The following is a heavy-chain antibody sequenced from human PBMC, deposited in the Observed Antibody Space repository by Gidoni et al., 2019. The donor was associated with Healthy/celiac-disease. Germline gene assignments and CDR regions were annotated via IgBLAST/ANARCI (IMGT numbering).Heavy chain of an antibody. D-gene: IGHD2-2*01. CDR2: IYYSGST. Sequence: QLQLQESGPGLVKPSETLSLTCTVSAGSLSSTSYYWGWIRQPPGKGLEWIGSIYYSGSTYYNPSLKSRVTISVDTSKNQFSLKLSSVTAADTAVYYCATEWKAIPAAMGFFDYWGQGTLVTVSS. CDR3: ATEWKAIPAAMGFFDY. V-gene: IGHV4-39*01. CDR1: AGSLSSTSYY. J-gene: IGHJ4*02.